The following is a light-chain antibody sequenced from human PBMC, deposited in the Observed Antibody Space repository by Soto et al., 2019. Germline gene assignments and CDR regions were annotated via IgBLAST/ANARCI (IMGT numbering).Light chain of an antibody. CDR3: HHRGDWIT. CDR2: DAS. V-gene: IGKV3-11*01. J-gene: IGKJ5*01. CDR1: QTVSRY. Sequence: VVLTQSTATLSLSPGERATLSCRASQTVSRYLAWFQQKPGQAPKLLIYDASNRATGVPARFSGSGSGTDFTLTISSLEPEDFAVYYCHHRGDWITFGQGTRLEI.